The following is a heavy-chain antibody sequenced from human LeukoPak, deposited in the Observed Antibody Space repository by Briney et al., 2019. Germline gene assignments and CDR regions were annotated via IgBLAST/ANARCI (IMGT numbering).Heavy chain of an antibody. D-gene: IGHD2-2*01. J-gene: IGHJ4*02. V-gene: IGHV3-23*01. CDR3: AKSPHPFCSSTSCLYYFES. CDR1: GFTLSSYA. Sequence: GGSLRLSCAASGFTLSSYAMSWVRQAPGKGLEWVSAISGSGGSTYYADSVKGRFTISRDNSKSTLYLQMDSLRAEDTAVYYCAKSPHPFCSSTSCLYYFESWGQGTLVTVSS. CDR2: ISGSGGST.